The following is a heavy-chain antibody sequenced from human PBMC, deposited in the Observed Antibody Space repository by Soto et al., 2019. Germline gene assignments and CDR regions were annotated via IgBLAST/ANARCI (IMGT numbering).Heavy chain of an antibody. Sequence: GASVKVSCKASGYTFTSYDINWVRQATGQGLEWMGWMNPNSGNTGYAQKFQGRVTMTRNTSISTAYMELSSLRSEDTAIYYCARDGTLYDNNNYYYLYWGQGTLVTVSS. CDR3: ARDGTLYDNNNYYYLY. J-gene: IGHJ4*02. V-gene: IGHV1-8*01. D-gene: IGHD3-22*01. CDR1: GYTFTSYD. CDR2: MNPNSGNT.